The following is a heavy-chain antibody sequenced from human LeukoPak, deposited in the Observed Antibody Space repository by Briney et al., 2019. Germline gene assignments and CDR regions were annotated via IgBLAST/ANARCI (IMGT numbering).Heavy chain of an antibody. Sequence: SETLSLTCTVSGGSISSSSYYWGWICQPPGKGLEWIGSIYYSGSTYYNPSLKSRVTISVDTSKNQFSLKLSSVTAADTAVYYCASGSSWYRNWFDPWGQGTLVTVSS. CDR2: IYYSGST. D-gene: IGHD6-13*01. J-gene: IGHJ5*02. V-gene: IGHV4-39*01. CDR3: ASGSSWYRNWFDP. CDR1: GGSISSSSYY.